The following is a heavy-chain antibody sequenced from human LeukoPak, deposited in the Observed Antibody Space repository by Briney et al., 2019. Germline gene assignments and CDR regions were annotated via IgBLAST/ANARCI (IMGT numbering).Heavy chain of an antibody. V-gene: IGHV3-30-3*01. Sequence: GRSLRLSCAASGFTFSSYAMHWVRQAPGKGLEWVAVISYDGSNKYYADSVKGRFTISRDNSKNTLYLQMNSLRAEDTAVYYCARDPGPEDYYYMDVWGKGTTVTVSS. CDR3: ARDPGPEDYYYMDV. CDR2: ISYDGSNK. CDR1: GFTFSSYA. J-gene: IGHJ6*03.